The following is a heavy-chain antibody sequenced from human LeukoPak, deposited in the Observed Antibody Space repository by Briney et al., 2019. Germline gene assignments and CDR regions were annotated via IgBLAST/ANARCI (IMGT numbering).Heavy chain of an antibody. CDR1: GGSVSSSGYF. D-gene: IGHD2-2*01. J-gene: IGHJ4*02. CDR3: ARQGDGLGYCSSTSCYPGPFDY. V-gene: IGHV4-39*01. CDR2: IYYSGST. Sequence: SETLSLTCTVSGGSVSSSGYFWGWIRQPPGKGLEWIGSIYYSGSTYYNASLKSRITISVDTSKNQLSLKLGSVTAADTAVYYCARQGDGLGYCSSTSCYPGPFDYWGQGTLVTVSS.